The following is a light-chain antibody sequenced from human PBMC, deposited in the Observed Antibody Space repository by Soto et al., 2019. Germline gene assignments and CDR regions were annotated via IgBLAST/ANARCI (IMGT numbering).Light chain of an antibody. V-gene: IGLV1-44*01. CDR3: SSWDDSLNDPGVL. CDR1: SSNIGTYS. Sequence: QSVLTQPPSASGTPGQRVTISCSGGSSNIGTYSVNWYQQVPGTAPRLLIYTNDQRPSGVPDRFFGSRSGTSASLAISDLQSDDEAYYYGSSWDDSLNDPGVLFGGGTKLTVL. J-gene: IGLJ2*01. CDR2: TND.